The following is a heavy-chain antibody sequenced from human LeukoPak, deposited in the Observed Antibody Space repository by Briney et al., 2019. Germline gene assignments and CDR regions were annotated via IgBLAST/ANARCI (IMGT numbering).Heavy chain of an antibody. CDR3: ARAQRWLQDYFDY. D-gene: IGHD5-24*01. V-gene: IGHV3-21*01. J-gene: IGHJ4*02. CDR2: ISSSSSYI. CDR1: GFTFSSYS. Sequence: GGSLRLSCAASGFTFSSYSMNWVRQAPGKGLEWVSSISSSSSYIYYADSVKGRFTISRDNAKNSLYLQMNSLRAEDTAVYYCARAQRWLQDYFDYWGQGTLVTVSS.